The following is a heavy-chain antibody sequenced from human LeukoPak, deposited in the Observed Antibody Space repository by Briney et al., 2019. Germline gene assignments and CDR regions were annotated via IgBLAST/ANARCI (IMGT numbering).Heavy chain of an antibody. J-gene: IGHJ5*02. CDR2: MNPNSGNT. Sequence: ASVKVSCKASGYTFTSYDINWVRQATGQGPEWMGWMNPNSGNTGYAQKFQGRVTMTRNTSISTAYMELSSLRSEDTAVYYCARVRIIAAAGTNNWFDPWGQGTLVTVSS. D-gene: IGHD6-13*01. V-gene: IGHV1-8*01. CDR3: ARVRIIAAAGTNNWFDP. CDR1: GYTFTSYD.